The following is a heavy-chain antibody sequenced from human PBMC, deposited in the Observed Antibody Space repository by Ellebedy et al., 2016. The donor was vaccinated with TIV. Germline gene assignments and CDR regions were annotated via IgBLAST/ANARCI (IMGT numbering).Heavy chain of an antibody. CDR2: INPNSGGT. CDR1: GYTFTGYY. CDR3: ARLGSSTWYFDY. V-gene: IGHV1-2*02. Sequence: ATSVKVSCKASGYTFTGYYMHWVRQAPGQGLEWMGWINPNSGGTNYEQKFQGRVTMTRDTSIGTAYMALSRLRSDDTAVYYCARLGSSTWYFDYWGQGTLVTVSS. D-gene: IGHD6-13*01. J-gene: IGHJ4*02.